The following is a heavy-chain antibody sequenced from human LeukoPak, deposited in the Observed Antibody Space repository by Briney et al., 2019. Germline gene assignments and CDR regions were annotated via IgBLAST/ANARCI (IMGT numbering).Heavy chain of an antibody. CDR3: ARGGGIWRQLTYFDY. Sequence: AASVKVSCKASGYTFTSYDINWVRQATGQGLEWMGWVNPNSGNTGYAQEFLGRVTMTRDTSIGTAYMELSSLTSEDTAVYYCARGGGIWRQLTYFDYWGQETLVTVSS. CDR2: VNPNSGNT. J-gene: IGHJ4*02. D-gene: IGHD6-13*01. CDR1: GYTFTSYD. V-gene: IGHV1-8*01.